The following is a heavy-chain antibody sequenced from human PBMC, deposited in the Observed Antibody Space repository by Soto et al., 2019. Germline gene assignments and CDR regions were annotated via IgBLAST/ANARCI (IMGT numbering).Heavy chain of an antibody. CDR2: ISAYNGNT. CDR1: GYTFTNFG. Sequence: QVQLVQSGAEVKKPGASVKVSCKASGYTFTNFGISWVRQAPGQGLEWMGWISAYNGNTNYAQNLQGRVTMTTDTSTSTGYMGLRDPESDDTAVYYCAGGGTPMDYWGQGTLVTVSS. J-gene: IGHJ4*02. V-gene: IGHV1-18*01. D-gene: IGHD3-16*01. CDR3: AGGGTPMDY.